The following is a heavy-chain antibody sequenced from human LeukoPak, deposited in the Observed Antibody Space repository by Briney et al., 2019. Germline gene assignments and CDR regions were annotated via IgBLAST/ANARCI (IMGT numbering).Heavy chain of an antibody. D-gene: IGHD6-13*01. V-gene: IGHV3-7*01. CDR3: AKEGYSRGYYSYYYMDV. CDR1: GFTFTSYW. CDR2: IKQDGSEK. Sequence: GGSLRLSCAASGFTFTSYWMSWVRQAPGKGLEWVANIKQDGSEKDYVDSVKGRLTISRDNAKNSLYLQMNSLRAEDTAVYYCAKEGYSRGYYSYYYMDVWGIGTTVTVSS. J-gene: IGHJ6*03.